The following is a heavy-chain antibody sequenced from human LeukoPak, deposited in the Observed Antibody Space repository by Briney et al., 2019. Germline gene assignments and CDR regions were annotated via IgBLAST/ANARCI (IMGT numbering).Heavy chain of an antibody. CDR3: ARETEYSSSPPCLGY. CDR2: INPNSGGT. CDR1: GYTFTDYY. D-gene: IGHD6-6*01. J-gene: IGHJ4*02. V-gene: IGHV1-2*02. Sequence: ASVKVSCKASGYTFTDYYLHWVRQAPGQGLEWMGWINPNSGGTKYAQKFQGRVTMTRDTSISTAYMELSRLRSDDTAVYYCARETEYSSSPPCLGYWGQGTLVTVSS.